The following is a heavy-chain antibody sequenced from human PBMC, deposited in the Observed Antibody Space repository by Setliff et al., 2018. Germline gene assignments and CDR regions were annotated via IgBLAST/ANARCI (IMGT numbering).Heavy chain of an antibody. D-gene: IGHD5-18*01. J-gene: IGHJ6*03. CDR2: IYRDGNT. Sequence: LSLTCAVSGYSINSGYYWGWIRQSPGKGLEWIGSIYRDGNTYYNPSLRSRVTISVDTSKNQFSLNLSSVIAADTAVYYCARDGYGDDWNTFVDVYYYYMDVWGKGTTVTVSS. CDR1: GYSINSGYY. CDR3: ARDGYGDDWNTFVDVYYYYMDV. V-gene: IGHV4-38-2*02.